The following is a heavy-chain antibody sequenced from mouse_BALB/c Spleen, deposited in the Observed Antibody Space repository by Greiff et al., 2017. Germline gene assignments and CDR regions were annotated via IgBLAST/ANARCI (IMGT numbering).Heavy chain of an antibody. V-gene: IGHV5-17*02. D-gene: IGHD2-10*02. CDR3: AKKYGNYDAMDY. J-gene: IGHJ4*01. CDR2: ISSGSSTI. CDR1: GFTFSSFG. Sequence: EVMLVESGGGLVQPGGSRKLSCAASGFTFSSFGMHWVRQAPEKGLEWVAYISSGSSTIYYADTVKGRFTISRDNPKNTLFLQMTSLRSEDTAVYYCAKKYGNYDAMDYWGQGTSVTVSS.